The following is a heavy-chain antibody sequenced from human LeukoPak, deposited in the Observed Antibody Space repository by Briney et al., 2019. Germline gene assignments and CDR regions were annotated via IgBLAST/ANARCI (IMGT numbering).Heavy chain of an antibody. Sequence: PGGSLRLSCAASGFTFSSYSMNWVRQAPGKGLEWVSSISSSSSYIDYADSVKGRFIISRDNAKNSLYLQMNSLRAEDTAVYYCARDSNYYGSGSYNYWGQGTLVTVSS. D-gene: IGHD3-10*01. J-gene: IGHJ4*02. V-gene: IGHV3-21*01. CDR1: GFTFSSYS. CDR3: ARDSNYYGSGSYNY. CDR2: ISSSSSYI.